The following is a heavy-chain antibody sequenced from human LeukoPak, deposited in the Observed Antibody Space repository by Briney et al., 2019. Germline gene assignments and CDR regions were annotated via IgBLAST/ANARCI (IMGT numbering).Heavy chain of an antibody. CDR3: ARGSSSGWYSNYYYYYYMDV. Sequence: ASVKVSCKASGYTFTAYYMHWVRQAPGQGLEWMGWINPNSGGTNYAQKFQGRVTMTRDTSISTAYMELSRLRSDDTAVYYCARGSSSGWYSNYYYYYYMDVWGKGTTVTISS. CDR2: INPNSGGT. CDR1: GYTFTAYY. J-gene: IGHJ6*03. D-gene: IGHD6-19*01. V-gene: IGHV1-2*02.